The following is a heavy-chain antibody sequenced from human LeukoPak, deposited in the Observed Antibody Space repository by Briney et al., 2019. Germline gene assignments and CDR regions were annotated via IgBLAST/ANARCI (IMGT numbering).Heavy chain of an antibody. CDR3: ARVRPDFEVPRLKHSSSWGYYYYIDV. Sequence: PSETLSLTCTVSGGSISSGSYYWNWIRQPAGKGLEWIGYIYYSGSTNYNPSLKSRVTISVDTSKNQFSLKLSSVTAADTAVYYCARVRPDFEVPRLKHSSSWGYYYYIDVWGKGTTVTISS. CDR2: IYYSGST. V-gene: IGHV4-61*10. J-gene: IGHJ6*03. D-gene: IGHD6-13*01. CDR1: GGSISSGSYY.